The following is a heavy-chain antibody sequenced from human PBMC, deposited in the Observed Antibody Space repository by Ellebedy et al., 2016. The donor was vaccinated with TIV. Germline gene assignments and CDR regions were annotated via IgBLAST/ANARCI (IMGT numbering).Heavy chain of an antibody. CDR1: GFTFSSYA. J-gene: IGHJ2*01. CDR3: ATDPDGVYGASYL. D-gene: IGHD5/OR15-5a*01. CDR2: IYSVGDT. V-gene: IGHV3-23*01. Sequence: GESLKISCAASGFTFSSYATSWVRQAPGKGLEWVSLIYSVGDTYYADSVKGRFTVSRDNSQNTLYLQMTSLRVDDTAVYYCATDPDGVYGASYLWGRGTLVTVSS.